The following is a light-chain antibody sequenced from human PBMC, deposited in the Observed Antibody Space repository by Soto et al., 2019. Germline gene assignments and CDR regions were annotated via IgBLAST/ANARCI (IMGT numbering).Light chain of an antibody. CDR2: EVS. Sequence: QSVLTQPASASGSPGQSITISCTGGSSDVGGYEYVSWYQHHPGKAPKLIIYEVSHRPSGVSDRFSASKFGNTASLTISGLQAEDEADYYCSSHTSTRTLYVFGTGTKVTVL. CDR3: SSHTSTRTLYV. J-gene: IGLJ1*01. V-gene: IGLV2-14*01. CDR1: SSDVGGYEY.